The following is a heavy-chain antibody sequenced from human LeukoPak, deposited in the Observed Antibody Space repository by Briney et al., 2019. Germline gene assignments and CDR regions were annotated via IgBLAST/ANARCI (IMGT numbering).Heavy chain of an antibody. CDR2: IYHSGST. Sequence: SETLSLTCTVSGYSISSGYYWGWTRQPPGKGLEWIGSIYHSGSTYYNPSLKSRVTISVDTSKNQFSLKLSSVTAADTAVYYCARDRYSGSWGDWPFDYWGQGTLVTVSS. CDR3: ARDRYSGSWGDWPFDY. D-gene: IGHD1-26*01. V-gene: IGHV4-38-2*02. J-gene: IGHJ4*02. CDR1: GYSISSGYY.